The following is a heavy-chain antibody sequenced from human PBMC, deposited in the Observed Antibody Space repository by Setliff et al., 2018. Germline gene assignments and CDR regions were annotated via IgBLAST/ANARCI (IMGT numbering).Heavy chain of an antibody. V-gene: IGHV4-34*01. D-gene: IGHD3-9*01. CDR1: GGSLRGYY. J-gene: IGHJ4*02. Sequence: SETLSLTCKVYGGSLRGYYWSWIRQTPGKKLEWIGEINHSGSTTYNPSLKSRVTISVDTSKNQFSLNLDSVTAADTAVYYCARDRNRYFGDLTFDYWGQGTLVTVSS. CDR3: ARDRNRYFGDLTFDY. CDR2: INHSGST.